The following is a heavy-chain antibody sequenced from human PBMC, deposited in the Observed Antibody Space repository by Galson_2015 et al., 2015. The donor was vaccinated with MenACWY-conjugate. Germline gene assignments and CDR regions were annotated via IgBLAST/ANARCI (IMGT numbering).Heavy chain of an antibody. V-gene: IGHV3-33*01. J-gene: IGHJ6*02. D-gene: IGHD3-3*01. CDR2: IWYDGSNK. CDR1: GFTFSSYG. Sequence: SLRLSCAASGFTFSSYGMHWVRQAPGKGLEWVAVIWYDGSNKYYADSVKGRFTISRDNSKNTLYLQMNSLRAEDTAVYYCARDLEETNYDFWSSSMDVWGQGTTVTVSS. CDR3: ARDLEETNYDFWSSSMDV.